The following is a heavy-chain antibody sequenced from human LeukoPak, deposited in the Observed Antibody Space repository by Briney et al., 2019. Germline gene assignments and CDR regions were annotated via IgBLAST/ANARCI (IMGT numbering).Heavy chain of an antibody. CDR3: ARAFALVASDAFDI. D-gene: IGHD5-12*01. CDR1: GDTFSSYA. Sequence: ASVNVSCKASGDTFSSYAISWVRQAPGQGLEWMGGIIPIFGTANYAQKFQGRVTITTDESTSTAYMELSSLRSEDTAVYYCARAFALVASDAFDICGQGTMVTVSS. V-gene: IGHV1-69*05. CDR2: IIPIFGTA. J-gene: IGHJ3*02.